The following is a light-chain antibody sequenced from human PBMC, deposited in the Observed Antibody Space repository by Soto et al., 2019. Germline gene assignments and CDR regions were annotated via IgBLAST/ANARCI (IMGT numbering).Light chain of an antibody. CDR2: ATS. Sequence: DVQTTQSHSSLSSSVGDRVTITCRASPSISGYLNWYQQKPGKAHKLLISATSTLESGVQSRFSGSGSGTEFTLTIRSLQPEDFATYYCKQCHTISCTFGQGTRLEIK. V-gene: IGKV1-39*01. CDR3: KQCHTISCT. J-gene: IGKJ5*01. CDR1: PSISGY.